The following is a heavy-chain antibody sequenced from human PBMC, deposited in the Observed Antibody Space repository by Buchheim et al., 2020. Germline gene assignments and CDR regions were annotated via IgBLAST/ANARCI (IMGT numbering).Heavy chain of an antibody. CDR3: ARVHNWKAAGFFYYYYGLDV. D-gene: IGHD1-20*01. J-gene: IGHJ6*02. Sequence: QVQLVQSGAEVKKPGASVKVFCKASGYTFTRYGISWVRQAPGQGLEWMGWISAYDGNTNYAQKFQGRVTLTTDTSTTTAYMELRSLRSDDTAVYFCARVHNWKAAGFFYYYYGLDVWGQGTT. CDR1: GYTFTRYG. V-gene: IGHV1-18*01. CDR2: ISAYDGNT.